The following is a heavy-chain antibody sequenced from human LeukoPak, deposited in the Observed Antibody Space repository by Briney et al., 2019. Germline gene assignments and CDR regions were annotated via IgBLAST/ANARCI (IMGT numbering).Heavy chain of an antibody. CDR1: GGSISSYY. CDR2: IYYSGST. V-gene: IGHV4-59*01. Sequence: TSETLSLTCTVSGGSISSYYWSWIRQPPGKGLEWIGYIYYSGSTNYNPSLKSRVTISVDTSKNQFSLKLSSVTAADTAVYYCARRLPYYYYMDVWGKGTTVTVSS. D-gene: IGHD4-11*01. J-gene: IGHJ6*03. CDR3: ARRLPYYYYMDV.